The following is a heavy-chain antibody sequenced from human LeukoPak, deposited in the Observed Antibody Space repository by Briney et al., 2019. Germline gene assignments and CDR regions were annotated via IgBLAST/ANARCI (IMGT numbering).Heavy chain of an antibody. Sequence: SETLSLTCAVYGGSFSGYYWSWIRQPPGKGLEWIGEINHSGSTNYNPSLKSRVTISVDTSKNQFSLKLSSVTAADTAVYYCARHPFEGLFLWYHFDYWGQGTLVTVSS. J-gene: IGHJ4*02. V-gene: IGHV4-34*01. D-gene: IGHD2-21*01. CDR1: GGSFSGYY. CDR2: INHSGST. CDR3: ARHPFEGLFLWYHFDY.